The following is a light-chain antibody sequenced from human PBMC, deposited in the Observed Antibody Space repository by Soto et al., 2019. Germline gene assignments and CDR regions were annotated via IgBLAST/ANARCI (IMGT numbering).Light chain of an antibody. J-gene: IGKJ1*01. CDR2: DAS. CDR1: QSVSSY. V-gene: IGKV3-15*01. Sequence: IVMTQSPATLSVSPGARATLSCRASQSVSSYLAWYQQRPGQAPRLLIQDASTRPTGVPVRFSGSGSGTEFTLTISSLRSEDFAVYYCQQYSKWPRTFGQGTKVEIK. CDR3: QQYSKWPRT.